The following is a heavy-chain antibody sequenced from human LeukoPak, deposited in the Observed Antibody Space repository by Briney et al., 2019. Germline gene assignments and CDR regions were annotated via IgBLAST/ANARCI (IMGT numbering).Heavy chain of an antibody. V-gene: IGHV4-59*01. Sequence: PSETLSLTCTVSGGSISSYYWSWIRRPPGKGLEWIGYIYYSGSTNYNPSLKSRVTISVDTSKNQFSLKLSSVTAADTAVCYCARVPGGWFDPWGQGTLVTVSS. J-gene: IGHJ5*02. CDR1: GGSISSYY. D-gene: IGHD1-26*01. CDR3: ARVPGGWFDP. CDR2: IYYSGST.